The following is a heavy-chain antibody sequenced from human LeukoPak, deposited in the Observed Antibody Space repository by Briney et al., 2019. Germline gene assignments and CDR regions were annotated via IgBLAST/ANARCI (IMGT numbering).Heavy chain of an antibody. CDR3: ASGTFMVRGVIRDY. CDR1: GLITDDYA. Sequence: PGGSLRLSCAAPGLITDDYAIHWVRQAPGGGLEWVSLISGDGGSTFYAHSVRGRFTISRDNAKNSLYLQMNSLRAEDTAVYYCASGTFMVRGVIRDYWGQGTLVTVSS. D-gene: IGHD3-10*01. CDR2: ISGDGGST. V-gene: IGHV3-43*02. J-gene: IGHJ4*02.